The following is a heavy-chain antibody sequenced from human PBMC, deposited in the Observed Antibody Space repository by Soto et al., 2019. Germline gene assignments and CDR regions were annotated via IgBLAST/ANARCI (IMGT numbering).Heavy chain of an antibody. V-gene: IGHV4-61*01. CDR1: GGSVSTGMKY. D-gene: IGHD3-10*01. Sequence: SETLSLTCTVSGGSVSTGMKYWGWVRQPPGKALEFIGYMYKTGETLLNSSLKSRVTLSMETSKNQFSLTLSSVTAADTAVYFCMKAHESGDFLGMSVWGPGTTVTVSS. CDR3: MKAHESGDFLGMSV. CDR2: MYKTGET. J-gene: IGHJ6*02.